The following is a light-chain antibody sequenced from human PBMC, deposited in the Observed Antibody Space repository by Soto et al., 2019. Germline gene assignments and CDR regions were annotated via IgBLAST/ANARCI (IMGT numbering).Light chain of an antibody. CDR1: QSVSSY. Sequence: VITQPPAPLTVSPRERATLSCRASQSVSSYLAWYQQKPGQAPRLLIYDASNRATGIPDRFSGSGSGTDFTLTISRLEPEDFAVYYCQQYGSSPRTFGQGTKVDIK. CDR3: QQYGSSPRT. CDR2: DAS. V-gene: IGKV3-20*01. J-gene: IGKJ1*01.